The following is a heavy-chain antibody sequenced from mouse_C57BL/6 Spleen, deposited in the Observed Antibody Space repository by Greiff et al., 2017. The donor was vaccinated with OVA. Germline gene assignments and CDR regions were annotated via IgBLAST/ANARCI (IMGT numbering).Heavy chain of an antibody. J-gene: IGHJ3*01. Sequence: QVQLQQSGAELVRPGSSVKLSCKASGYTFTSYWMHWVKQRPIQGLEWIGNIDPSDSETHYNQKFKDKATLTVDKSSSTAYMQLSSLTSEDSAVYYCARFYDYDGGYFAYWGQGTLVTVSA. CDR2: IDPSDSET. CDR3: ARFYDYDGGYFAY. V-gene: IGHV1-52*01. CDR1: GYTFTSYW. D-gene: IGHD2-4*01.